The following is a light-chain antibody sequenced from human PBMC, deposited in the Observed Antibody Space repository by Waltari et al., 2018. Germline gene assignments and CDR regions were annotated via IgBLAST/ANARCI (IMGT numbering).Light chain of an antibody. CDR2: GVN. V-gene: IGLV2-14*01. J-gene: IGLJ1*01. CDR1: SSDVGGSDF. Sequence: QSAPTQPASVSGSPGQSITISCTGTSSDVGGSDFVSWHQQYPDKAPKVMIYGVNNRPSGVSNRFSGSKSGNTASLIISGLQADDEADYYCSSYTTSGTLVFGTGTKVTVL. CDR3: SSYTTSGTLV.